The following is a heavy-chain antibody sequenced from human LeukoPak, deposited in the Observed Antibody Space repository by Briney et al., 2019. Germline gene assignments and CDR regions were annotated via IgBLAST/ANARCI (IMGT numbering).Heavy chain of an antibody. Sequence: SQTLSLTCAISGDSVSSNSAAWNWTRQSPSRGLEWLGGTYYRSKWYNDDAVSVKSRITINPDTSKNQFSLELNCVAPEDTAVYFCASSRWYEGHFDYWGQGTLVSVSA. CDR3: ASSRWYEGHFDY. V-gene: IGHV6-1*01. CDR1: GDSVSSNSAA. CDR2: TYYRSKWYN. J-gene: IGHJ4*02. D-gene: IGHD6-13*01.